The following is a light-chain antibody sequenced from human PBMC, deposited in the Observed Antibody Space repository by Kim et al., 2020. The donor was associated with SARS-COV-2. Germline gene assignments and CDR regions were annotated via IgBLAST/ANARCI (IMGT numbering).Light chain of an antibody. J-gene: IGKJ1*01. CDR2: WAS. Sequence: ATINCKSSQTVLYSSNNKNYLAWYQQKPGQPPKLLIYWASTRESGVPDRFSGSGSGTDFTLTISSLQAEDVAVYYCQQYYSLPPTFGQGTKVEIK. V-gene: IGKV4-1*01. CDR1: QTVLYSSNNKNY. CDR3: QQYYSLPPT.